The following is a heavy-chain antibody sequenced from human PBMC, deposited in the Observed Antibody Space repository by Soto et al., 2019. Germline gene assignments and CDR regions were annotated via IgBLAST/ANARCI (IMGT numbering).Heavy chain of an antibody. J-gene: IGHJ5*02. CDR2: IYYSGTS. V-gene: IGHV4-39*01. CDR3: GRLHCTSPGCAPLPP. D-gene: IGHD2-8*01. CDR1: GGSISSYY. Sequence: SETLSLTCTVSGGSISSYYWSWIRQPPGKGLEWIGSIYYSGTSSYNPSLESRVTMSVDTSKKQLSLRLRSVTATDTAVYYCGRLHCTSPGCAPLPPGGHGPLVTVPS.